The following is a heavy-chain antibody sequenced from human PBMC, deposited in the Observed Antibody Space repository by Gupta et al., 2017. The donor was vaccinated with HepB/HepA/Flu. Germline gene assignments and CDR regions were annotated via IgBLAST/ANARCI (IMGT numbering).Heavy chain of an antibody. Sequence: DVQLVGSGGGLIQPGGALRLSCAVSGFTFRSYWMYWVRQSTGKGLEWVSRINTEGSITTYADAVKGRFTITRDNSRNTLFLQMNSLRDEDTAVYYCATGDADTYDSWSGYFVYWGQVTRVTVSS. CDR1: GFTFRSYW. CDR2: INTEGSIT. D-gene: IGHD3-3*01. V-gene: IGHV3-74*03. CDR3: ATGDADTYDSWSGYFVY. J-gene: IGHJ4*02.